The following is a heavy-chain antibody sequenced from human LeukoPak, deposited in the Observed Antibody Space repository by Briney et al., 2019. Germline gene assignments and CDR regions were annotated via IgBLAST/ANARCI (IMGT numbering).Heavy chain of an antibody. CDR3: ARDGRRGGMDV. J-gene: IGHJ6*02. CDR2: IWYDGSNK. V-gene: IGHV3-33*01. Sequence: PGRSLRLSCAASGFTFSSYGMHWVRQAPGKGLEWVAVIWYDGSNKYYADSVKGRFTISRDNSKNTLYLQMDSLRAEDTAVYYCARDGRRGGMDVWGQGTTVTVSS. CDR1: GFTFSSYG.